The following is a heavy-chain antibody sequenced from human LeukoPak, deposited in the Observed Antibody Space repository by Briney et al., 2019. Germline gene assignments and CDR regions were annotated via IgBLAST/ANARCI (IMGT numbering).Heavy chain of an antibody. Sequence: QAGESLRLSCAASGFTFSGYAMSWVRQAPGKGLEWVSAISGSGGSTYYADSVKGRFTISRDNSKNTLYLQMNSLRAEDTAVYYCARCGGDCYYSPAFDIWGQGTMVTVSS. CDR2: ISGSGGST. CDR3: ARCGGDCYYSPAFDI. V-gene: IGHV3-23*01. D-gene: IGHD2-21*02. J-gene: IGHJ3*02. CDR1: GFTFSGYA.